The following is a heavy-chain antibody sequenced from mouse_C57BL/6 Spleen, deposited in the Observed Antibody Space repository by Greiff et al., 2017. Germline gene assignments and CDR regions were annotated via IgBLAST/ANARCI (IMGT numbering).Heavy chain of an antibody. CDR1: GYTFTDYE. CDR2: IDPETGGT. Sequence: QVQLQQSGAELVRPGASVTLSCKASGYTFTDYEMHWVKQTPVHGLEWIGAIDPETGGTAYNQKFKGKAILTADKSSSTAYMELRSLTSEDSAVYYCTRRIYDGYDDYAMDYWGQGTSVTVSS. D-gene: IGHD2-3*01. CDR3: TRRIYDGYDDYAMDY. J-gene: IGHJ4*01. V-gene: IGHV1-15*01.